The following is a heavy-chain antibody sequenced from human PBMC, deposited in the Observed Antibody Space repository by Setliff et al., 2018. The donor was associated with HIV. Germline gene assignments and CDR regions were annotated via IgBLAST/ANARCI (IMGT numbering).Heavy chain of an antibody. CDR3: ARFTHDVRVGQDVSFDF. J-gene: IGHJ3*01. Sequence: SVKVSCKASGSTFTSNYDVNWVRLAAGQGLEWLGWINPNSGNTVYAQKFQGRVTVTRDTSINTAYMELSILRSDDTAIYYCARFTHDVRVGQDVSFDFWGQGTMFTVSS. D-gene: IGHD2-15*01. V-gene: IGHV1-8*01. CDR2: INPNSGNT. CDR1: GSTFTSNYD.